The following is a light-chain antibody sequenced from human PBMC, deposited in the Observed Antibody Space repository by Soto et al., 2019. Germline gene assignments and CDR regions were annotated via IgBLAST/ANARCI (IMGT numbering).Light chain of an antibody. CDR2: DVS. V-gene: IGLV2-14*01. Sequence: QSALTQPASVSGSPGQSITISCTGTSSDVGGYNYVSWYQQHPGKAPKLMIYDVSNRPSGVSNRFSGSKSGNTASLTISGLQAEDEADYYCSSYTSSSPVVFGGGTKLTVX. J-gene: IGLJ2*01. CDR1: SSDVGGYNY. CDR3: SSYTSSSPVV.